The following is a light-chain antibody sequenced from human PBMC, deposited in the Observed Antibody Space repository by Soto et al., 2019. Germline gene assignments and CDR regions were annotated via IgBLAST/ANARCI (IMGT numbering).Light chain of an antibody. Sequence: QSALTQPASVSGSPGQSITISCTGTSSDVGGYNYVSWYQQVPGKAPKLIIYDVTNRPSGVSRRFSGSKSGNTASLTISGLQAEDEADYYCSSYKSNRDILFGGGTQLTVL. CDR1: SSDVGGYNY. V-gene: IGLV2-14*01. CDR2: DVT. J-gene: IGLJ2*01. CDR3: SSYKSNRDIL.